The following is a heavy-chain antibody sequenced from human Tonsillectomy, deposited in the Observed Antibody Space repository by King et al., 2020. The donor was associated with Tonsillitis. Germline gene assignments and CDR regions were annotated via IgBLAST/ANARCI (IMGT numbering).Heavy chain of an antibody. J-gene: IGHJ4*02. CDR1: GFTFSSYG. CDR2: ISYDGSNK. CDR3: ASYRSSWYFRGKETFVY. Sequence: VQLVESGGGVVQPGRSLRLSCAASGFTFSSYGMHWVRQAPGKGLEWVAVISYDGSNKYYVDSVKGRFTISRDNSKKTLYLQMNSLRAEDTAVYYCASYRSSWYFRGKETFVYWGQGTLVTVSS. V-gene: IGHV3-30*03. D-gene: IGHD6-13*01.